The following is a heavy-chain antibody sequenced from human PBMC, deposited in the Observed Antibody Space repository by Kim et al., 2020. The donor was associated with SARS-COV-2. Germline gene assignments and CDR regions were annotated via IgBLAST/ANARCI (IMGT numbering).Heavy chain of an antibody. Sequence: GGSLRLSCAASGFTFSSYAMHWVRQAPGKGLEWVAVISYDGSNKYYADSVKGRFTISRDNSKNTLYLQMNSLRAEDTAVYYCARDRHTASDYWGQGTLVTVSS. CDR2: ISYDGSNK. CDR3: ARDRHTASDY. V-gene: IGHV3-30*04. J-gene: IGHJ4*02. D-gene: IGHD2-21*02. CDR1: GFTFSSYA.